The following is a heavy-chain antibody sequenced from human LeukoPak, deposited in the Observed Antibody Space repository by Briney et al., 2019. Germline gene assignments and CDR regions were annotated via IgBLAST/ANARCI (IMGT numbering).Heavy chain of an antibody. CDR3: AKAGTGSGSYYDYFDY. V-gene: IGHV3-30*18. CDR2: ISYDGSNK. J-gene: IGHJ4*02. D-gene: IGHD1-26*01. Sequence: GGSLRLSCAASGFTFSSYGMHWVRQAPGKGLEWVAVISYDGSNKYYADSAKGRFTISRDNSKNTLYLQMNSLRAEDTAVYYCAKAGTGSGSYYDYFDYWGQGTLVTVSS. CDR1: GFTFSSYG.